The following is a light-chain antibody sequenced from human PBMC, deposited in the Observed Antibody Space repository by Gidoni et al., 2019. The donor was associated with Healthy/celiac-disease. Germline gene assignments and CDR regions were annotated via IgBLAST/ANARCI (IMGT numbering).Light chain of an antibody. Sequence: EIVLTQSPATLSLSPGERATLSCRASQCASSYLAWYQQKQGQAPRLLIYHASNRTTGIPARFSSSGSGTDFTLTISSLEPEDFAVYYCRQRNNWPYTFGQGTKLEIK. CDR2: HAS. CDR3: RQRNNWPYT. V-gene: IGKV3-11*01. CDR1: QCASSY. J-gene: IGKJ2*01.